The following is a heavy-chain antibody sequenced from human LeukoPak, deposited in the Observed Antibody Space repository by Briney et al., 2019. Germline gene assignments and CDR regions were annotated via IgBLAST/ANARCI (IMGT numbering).Heavy chain of an antibody. V-gene: IGHV3-48*04. Sequence: GGSLRLSCAASGFTFSSYNMNWVRQAPGKGLEWVSYISTSSSTIYYADSVKGRLTISRDNAKNSLYLQMNSLRAEDTAVYYCARENNYYYYGMDVWGQGTTVTVPS. D-gene: IGHD2/OR15-2a*01. CDR1: GFTFSSYN. J-gene: IGHJ6*02. CDR2: ISTSSSTI. CDR3: ARENNYYYYGMDV.